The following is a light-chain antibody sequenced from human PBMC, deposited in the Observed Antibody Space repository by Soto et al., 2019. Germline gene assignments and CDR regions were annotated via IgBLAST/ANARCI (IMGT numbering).Light chain of an antibody. CDR3: QHYDTAPLS. CDR2: GAS. CDR1: ETVAKNY. J-gene: IGKJ4*01. V-gene: IGKV3-20*01. Sequence: EIVLTQFPGTLSLSPGKSATLSCRASETVAKNYLAWFQKKPGQAPKLLIYGASIRATDIPDRFSGSGSGTDFPLTVRRLEPEDFAVYYCQHYDTAPLSFGGWTRVEI.